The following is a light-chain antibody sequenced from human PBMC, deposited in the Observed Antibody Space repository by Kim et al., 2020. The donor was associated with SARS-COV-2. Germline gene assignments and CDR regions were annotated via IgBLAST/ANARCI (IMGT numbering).Light chain of an antibody. CDR2: EVI. J-gene: IGLJ1*01. CDR3: LSYAGSLYV. CDR1: GSDIGGYNY. Sequence: PRQSVTISCTGTGSDIGGYNYVSWYQQHPGKAPKLIIYEVIKRPSGVPDRFAGSKSGNTASLTVSGLQAEDEADYYCLSYAGSLYVFGTGTKVTVL. V-gene: IGLV2-8*01.